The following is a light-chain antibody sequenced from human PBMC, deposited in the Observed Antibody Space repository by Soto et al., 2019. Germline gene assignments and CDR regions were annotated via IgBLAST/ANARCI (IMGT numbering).Light chain of an antibody. CDR3: QQYDSSPRT. V-gene: IGKV3-20*01. CDR1: QSLSSNF. CDR2: DSS. J-gene: IGKJ1*01. Sequence: EIVLTQSPATLSLSPGERATLSCRASQSLSSNFLAWYQQKPGQPPRLLIYDSSTRATGFPDRFSGSGSGTDFTLTISRLEPEDFAVYWCQQYDSSPRTFGQGTKVEIK.